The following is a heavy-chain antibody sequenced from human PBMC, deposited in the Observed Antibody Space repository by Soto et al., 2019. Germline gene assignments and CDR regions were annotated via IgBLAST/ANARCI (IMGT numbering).Heavy chain of an antibody. CDR1: GASIFSSY. CDR3: ARDFERSAIGP. V-gene: IGHV4-59*12. Sequence: PSETLSLTCTVSGASIFSSYWFWIRKHPGKGLEWIGYIAYSGDTYYNPSLRSRVTISADTSENKFSLTLKSVTAADTAVYFCARDFERSAIGPWGQGTSVTVSS. J-gene: IGHJ5*02. D-gene: IGHD3-9*01. CDR2: IAYSGDT.